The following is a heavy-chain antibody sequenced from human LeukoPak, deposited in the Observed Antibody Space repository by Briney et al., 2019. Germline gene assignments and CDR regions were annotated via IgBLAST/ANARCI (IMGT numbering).Heavy chain of an antibody. CDR2: MNPNSGNT. J-gene: IGHJ6*02. V-gene: IGHV1-8*01. D-gene: IGHD5-12*01. CDR3: ARGRSRWPRFRYYYYGMDV. Sequence: ASVKVSCKASGYTFTSYDINWVRQATGQGLEWMGWMNPNSGNTGYAQKFQGRVTMTRNTSISTAYMELSSLRSEDTAVYYCARGRSRWPRFRYYYYGMDVWGQGTTVTVSS. CDR1: GYTFTSYD.